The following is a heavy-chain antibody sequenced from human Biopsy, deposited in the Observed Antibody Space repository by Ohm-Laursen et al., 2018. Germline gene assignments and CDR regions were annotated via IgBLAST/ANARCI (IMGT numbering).Heavy chain of an antibody. D-gene: IGHD1-26*01. CDR3: ATDARWDPSLDAFHV. Sequence: ASVKVSCKASGATVTSYAISWMRQAPGQGLEWMGRIIPFTGVTNYAQNFQGKVTISADKSPPTVYVELSTLKPDDTAVYYCATDARWDPSLDAFHVWGQGTQVTVS. V-gene: IGHV1-69*04. CDR1: GATVTSYA. J-gene: IGHJ3*01. CDR2: IIPFTGVT.